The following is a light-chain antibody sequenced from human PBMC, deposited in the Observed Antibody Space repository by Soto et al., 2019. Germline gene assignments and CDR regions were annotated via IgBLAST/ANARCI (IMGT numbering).Light chain of an antibody. Sequence: EIVMPQSPATLSVSPGERATLSCRASQSVSSNLAWYQQKPGQAPRLLIYGASTRATGIPARFSGSGSGTEFTLTISSLQYEDFEVYYCQQYSDWHRTLGQGTKVDIK. CDR2: GAS. V-gene: IGKV3-15*01. CDR1: QSVSSN. CDR3: QQYSDWHRT. J-gene: IGKJ1*01.